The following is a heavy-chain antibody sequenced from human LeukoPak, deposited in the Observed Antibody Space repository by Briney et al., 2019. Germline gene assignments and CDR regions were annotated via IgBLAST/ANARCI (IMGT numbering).Heavy chain of an antibody. CDR3: ARRRNYCSSTSCPYYYYGMDV. CDR2: INPNSGGT. CDR1: GYTFTGYY. J-gene: IGHJ6*02. Sequence: ASVKVSCKASGYTFTGYYMHWVRQAPGQGLEWMGRINPNSGGTNYAQKFQGRVTMTRDMSISTAYMELSRLRSDDTAVYYCARRRNYCSSTSCPYYYYGMDVWGQGTTVTVSS. V-gene: IGHV1-2*06. D-gene: IGHD2-2*01.